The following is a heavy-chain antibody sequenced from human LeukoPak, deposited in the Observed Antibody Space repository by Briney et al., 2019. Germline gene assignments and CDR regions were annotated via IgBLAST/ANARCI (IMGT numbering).Heavy chain of an antibody. D-gene: IGHD3/OR15-3a*01. CDR1: GFTFSRYW. V-gene: IGHV3-7*03. CDR2: MNQDGSEI. J-gene: IGHJ4*02. Sequence: PGGSLGLSCVGSGFTFSRYWLNWVRQAPGKGLEWVANMNQDGSEIYYLDSVKGRFTISRDNAKNSLYLQMNSLRAEDTAVYYCARAYGFWSGFDYWGQGTLVTVSS. CDR3: ARAYGFWSGFDY.